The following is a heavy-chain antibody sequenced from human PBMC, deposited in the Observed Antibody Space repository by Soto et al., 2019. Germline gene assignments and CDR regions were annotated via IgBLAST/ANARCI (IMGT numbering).Heavy chain of an antibody. CDR2: TKQDGSEK. CDR1: GFTFSSYW. CDR3: ARSQVVSDLELDY. D-gene: IGHD3-22*01. V-gene: IGHV3-7*01. J-gene: IGHJ4*02. Sequence: GGSLRLSCAASGFTFSSYWMNWVRQAPGKGLEWVANTKQDGSEKYYVDSVKGRFTISRDNAKNSLYLQMNSLRAEDMAVYYCARSQVVSDLELDYWGQGTLVTVSS.